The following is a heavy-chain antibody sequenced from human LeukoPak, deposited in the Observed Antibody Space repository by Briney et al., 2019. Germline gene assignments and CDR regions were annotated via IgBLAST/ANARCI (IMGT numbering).Heavy chain of an antibody. V-gene: IGHV3-23*01. D-gene: IGHD3-22*01. CDR2: ISDSGGST. CDR3: AKDYYYDSNHFDY. Sequence: PGGPLRLSCAVSGFTFNSYSMSWVRQAPGKGLEWVSAISDSGGSTYYADSVKGRFTISRDNSKNTLYLQMNSLRAEDTAIYYCAKDYYYDSNHFDYWGQGTLVTVSS. CDR1: GFTFNSYS. J-gene: IGHJ4*02.